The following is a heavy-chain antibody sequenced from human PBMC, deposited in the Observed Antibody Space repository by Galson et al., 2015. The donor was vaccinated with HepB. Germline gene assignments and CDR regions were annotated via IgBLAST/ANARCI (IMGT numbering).Heavy chain of an antibody. CDR3: VRTGDFSGYSSS. V-gene: IGHV3-73*01. Sequence: SLRLSCAASGFTFSGSAIHWVRQASGKGPEWIGHIRSKAANYAALYVPSLKGRFTISRDDSKSRAFLHMRSLKTDDTAVYYCVRTGDFSGYSSSGGQGTLVTGSS. J-gene: IGHJ4*02. CDR1: GFTFSGSA. CDR2: IRSKAANYAA. D-gene: IGHD6-13*01.